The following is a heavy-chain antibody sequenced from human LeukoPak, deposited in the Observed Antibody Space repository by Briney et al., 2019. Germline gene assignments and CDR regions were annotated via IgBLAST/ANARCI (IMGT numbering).Heavy chain of an antibody. V-gene: IGHV1-69*05. J-gene: IGHJ5*02. CDR1: GVTLSSYA. Sequence: AVKVSCKASGVTLSSYAVSWVRQAPGQGLEWMGGFIPCFDATVYAQKFQGRVTITTDDSTSTAYMELRSLSSEDTAVYHCALGSAEHCFDPWGRGTLVIVSS. CDR2: FIPCFDAT. CDR3: ALGSAEHCFDP. D-gene: IGHD3-16*01.